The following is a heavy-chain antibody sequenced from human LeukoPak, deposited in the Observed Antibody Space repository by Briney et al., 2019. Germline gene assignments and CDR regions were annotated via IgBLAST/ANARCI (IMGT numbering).Heavy chain of an antibody. D-gene: IGHD6-13*01. CDR3: ARGVSAAGTYEYFQY. Sequence: PSETLSLTCTVSGYSISSGYYWGWIRQPPGKGLERIGSIYHSGNTYYNPSLKSRVSISIDTSKNQFSLKLTSVTAADTAVYYCARGVSAAGTYEYFQYWGQGTLVTVSS. J-gene: IGHJ1*01. CDR1: GYSISSGYY. V-gene: IGHV4-38-2*02. CDR2: IYHSGNT.